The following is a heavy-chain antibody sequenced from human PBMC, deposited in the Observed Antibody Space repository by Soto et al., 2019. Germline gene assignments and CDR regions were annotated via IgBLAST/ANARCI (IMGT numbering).Heavy chain of an antibody. Sequence: ASVKVSCKASGYTFTNYYIQWLRQAPGQGLEWMGIINPNIGTTTYAQNFQGRVSMTRDTSTTTVFMDLSSLRSEDTAVYYCARVASDLEVGNRGQAIDIWGRGTMVTVSS. CDR2: INPNIGTT. J-gene: IGHJ3*02. CDR3: ARVASDLEVGNRGQAIDI. D-gene: IGHD2-2*01. V-gene: IGHV1-46*01. CDR1: GYTFTNYY.